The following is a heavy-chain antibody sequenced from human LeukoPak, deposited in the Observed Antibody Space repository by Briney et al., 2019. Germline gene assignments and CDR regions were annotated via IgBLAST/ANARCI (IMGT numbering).Heavy chain of an antibody. CDR3: AKGFWNGYYYFDS. Sequence: GGSLRLSCAASGFTFSSSAMSWVRQAPGKGLEWVSAISNNGGYTYYADSVQGRFTISRDNSKSTLCLQMNSLRAEDTAVYYCAKGFWNGYYYFDSWGQGTLVTVSS. CDR1: GFTFSSSA. J-gene: IGHJ4*02. D-gene: IGHD3-3*01. CDR2: ISNNGGYT. V-gene: IGHV3-23*01.